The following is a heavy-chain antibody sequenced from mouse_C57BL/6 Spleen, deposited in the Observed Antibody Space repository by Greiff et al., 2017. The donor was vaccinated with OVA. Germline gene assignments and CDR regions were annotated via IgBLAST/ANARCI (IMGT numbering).Heavy chain of an antibody. D-gene: IGHD2-12*01. Sequence: VQLQQPGAELVRPGSSVKLSCKASGYTFTSYWMDWVKQRPGQGLEWIGNIYPSDSETHYNQKFKDKATLTVDKSSSTAYMQLSSLTSEDSAVYYCARGNYSPYYAMDYWGQGTSVTVSS. J-gene: IGHJ4*01. CDR1: GYTFTSYW. V-gene: IGHV1-61*01. CDR3: ARGNYSPYYAMDY. CDR2: IYPSDSET.